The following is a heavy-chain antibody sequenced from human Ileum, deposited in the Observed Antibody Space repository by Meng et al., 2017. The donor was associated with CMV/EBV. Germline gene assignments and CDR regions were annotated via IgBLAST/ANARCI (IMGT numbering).Heavy chain of an antibody. D-gene: IGHD3-22*01. Sequence: GESLKISCAASGFTFSDYWMTWVRQAPGKGLEWVAKIRDDGSEEYYVDSVKGRFSISRDNAKNSLYLQMNSLRAEDSAVYYCASQGKFYCDSDNYHDAFDIWGQGTTVTVSS. J-gene: IGHJ3*02. CDR2: IRDDGSEE. CDR1: GFTFSDYW. V-gene: IGHV3-7*01. CDR3: ASQGKFYCDSDNYHDAFDI.